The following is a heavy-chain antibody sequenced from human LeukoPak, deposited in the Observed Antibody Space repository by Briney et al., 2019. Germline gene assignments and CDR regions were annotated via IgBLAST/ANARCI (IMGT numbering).Heavy chain of an antibody. CDR1: GGSISSYY. CDR2: IYTSGST. CDR3: ARSTTTGWLDP. Sequence: SETLSLTCTASGGSISSYYWSWIRQPPGKGLEWIWYIYTSGSTNYNPSPKSRVPISVDKSKNQLSLNLSSVPAADTAVFYFARSTTTGWLDPWGQGTLVTVSS. D-gene: IGHD1-1*01. J-gene: IGHJ5*02. V-gene: IGHV4-4*09.